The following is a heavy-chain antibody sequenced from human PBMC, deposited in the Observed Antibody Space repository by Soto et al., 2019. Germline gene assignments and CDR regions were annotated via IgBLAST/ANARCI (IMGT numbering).Heavy chain of an antibody. CDR1: GGSISSGGYY. Sequence: QVQLQESGPGLVKPSQTLSLTCTVSGGSISSGGYYWSWIRQHPGKGLEWIGYIHYSGSTYYNPSLKSRVTISVDTSKNQFSLKLSSVTAADTAVYYCARGHDRSGYYPDPYYYYAMDVWGQGTTVTVSS. V-gene: IGHV4-31*03. D-gene: IGHD3-22*01. CDR3: ARGHDRSGYYPDPYYYYAMDV. CDR2: IHYSGST. J-gene: IGHJ6*02.